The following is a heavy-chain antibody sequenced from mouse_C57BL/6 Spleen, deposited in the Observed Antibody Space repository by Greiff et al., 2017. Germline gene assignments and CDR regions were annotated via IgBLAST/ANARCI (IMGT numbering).Heavy chain of an antibody. CDR2: INPNNGGT. CDR1: GYTFTDYY. CDR3: ARSGSNYLFAY. Sequence: VQLQQSGPELVKPGASVKISCKASGYTFTDYYMNWVKQSHGKSLEWIGDINPNNGGTSYNQKFKGKATLTVDKSSSTAYMELRSLTSEDSAVYYCARSGSNYLFAYWGQGTLVTVSA. V-gene: IGHV1-26*01. J-gene: IGHJ3*01. D-gene: IGHD2-5*01.